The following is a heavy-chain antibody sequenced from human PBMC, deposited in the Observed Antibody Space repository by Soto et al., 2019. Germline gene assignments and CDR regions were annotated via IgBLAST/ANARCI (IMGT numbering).Heavy chain of an antibody. CDR1: GFTFSNAW. CDR3: TTDRSEGDNWFDP. V-gene: IGHV3-15*01. CDR2: IKSKTDGGTT. Sequence: GGSLRLSCAASGFTFSNAWMSWVRQAPGKGLEWVGRIKSKTDGGTTDYAAPVKGRFTISRDDSKNTLYLQMNSLKTEDTAVYYCTTDRSEGDNWFDPWGQGTLVTVSS. J-gene: IGHJ5*02. D-gene: IGHD2-15*01.